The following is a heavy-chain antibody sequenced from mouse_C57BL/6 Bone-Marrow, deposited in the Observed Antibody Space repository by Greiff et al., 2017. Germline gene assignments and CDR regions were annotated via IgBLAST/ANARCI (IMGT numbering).Heavy chain of an antibody. V-gene: IGHV5-6*01. CDR1: GFTFSSYG. Sequence: EVQLVESGGDLVKPGGSLKLSCAASGFTFSSYGMSWVRQTPDKRLEWVATISSGGSYTYYPDSVKGRFTISRDNAKNTLYLQMSSLKSEDTAMYYCARQGPLLFAYWGQGTLVTVSA. J-gene: IGHJ3*01. CDR3: ARQGPLLFAY. CDR2: ISSGGSYT. D-gene: IGHD6-1*01.